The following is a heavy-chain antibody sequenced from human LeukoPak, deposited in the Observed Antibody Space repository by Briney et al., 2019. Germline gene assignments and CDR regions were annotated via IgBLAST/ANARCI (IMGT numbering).Heavy chain of an antibody. CDR1: GGSISNYY. Sequence: PSETLSLTCTVSGGSISNYYWSWIRQPPGKGLEWIGYIYDSGSTNCNPSLKSRVTTSVDTSKNQFSLKLSSVTAADTAVYYCARESYGSRSYDYYYYYMDVWGKGTTVTVSS. CDR2: IYDSGST. CDR3: ARESYGSRSYDYYYYYMDV. V-gene: IGHV4-59*12. J-gene: IGHJ6*03. D-gene: IGHD3-10*01.